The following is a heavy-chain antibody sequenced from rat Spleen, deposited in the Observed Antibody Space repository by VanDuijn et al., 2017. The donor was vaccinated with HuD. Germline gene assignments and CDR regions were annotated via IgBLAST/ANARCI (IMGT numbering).Heavy chain of an antibody. CDR3: ARVGTRVSRFAY. V-gene: IGHV5-31*01. CDR2: INYAGSNT. CDR1: GFTFNDYW. J-gene: IGHJ3*01. Sequence: EVQLVESGGGLVQPGRSLKLSCVTSGFTFNDYWMAWVRQAPGKGLEWVATINYAGSNTYYRDSVKGRFTISRDNARGTLYLQMDSLRSEDTATYYCARVGTRVSRFAYWGQGTLVTVSS. D-gene: IGHD1-4*01.